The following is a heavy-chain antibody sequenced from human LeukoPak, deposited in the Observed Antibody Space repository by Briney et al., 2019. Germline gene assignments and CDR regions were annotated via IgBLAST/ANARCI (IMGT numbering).Heavy chain of an antibody. J-gene: IGHJ4*02. CDR2: IYYSGTT. D-gene: IGHD1-1*01. CDR3: ARSRGRLAQLDY. V-gene: IGHV4-38-2*01. Sequence: GSLRLSCAASGFTFSSYEMNWVRQAPGKGLEWIGSIYYSGTTYYNPSLKSRVTISLDTSKNQFSLKLRSVTAADTAVYYCARSRGRLAQLDYWGQGTLVTVSS. CDR1: GFTFSSYE.